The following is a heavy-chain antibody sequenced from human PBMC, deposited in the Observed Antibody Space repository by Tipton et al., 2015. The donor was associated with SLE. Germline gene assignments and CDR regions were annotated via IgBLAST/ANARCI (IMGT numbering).Heavy chain of an antibody. CDR3: ARGNYVSPGV. D-gene: IGHD4-11*01. Sequence: SLRLSCAASGFTFSNYGMHWVRQAPGKGLEWVASIKEDGSERYYVDSVKGRFTISRDNAKNSVNLQMDSLRGEDTAVYYCARGNYVSPGVWGQGTLVTVSS. V-gene: IGHV3-7*01. J-gene: IGHJ4*02. CDR2: IKEDGSER. CDR1: GFTFSNYG.